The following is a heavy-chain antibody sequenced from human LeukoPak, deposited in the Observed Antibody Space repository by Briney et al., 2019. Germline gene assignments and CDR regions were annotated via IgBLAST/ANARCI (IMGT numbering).Heavy chain of an antibody. D-gene: IGHD1-26*01. Sequence: SETLSLTCTVSGGSISSSSYYWGWIRQPPGKGLEWIGSIYYSGSTYYNPSLKSRVTISVDTSKNQFSLKLSSVTAADTAVYYCARVTIVGAFDIWGQGTMVTVSS. V-gene: IGHV4-39*07. CDR3: ARVTIVGAFDI. J-gene: IGHJ3*02. CDR2: IYYSGST. CDR1: GGSISSSSYY.